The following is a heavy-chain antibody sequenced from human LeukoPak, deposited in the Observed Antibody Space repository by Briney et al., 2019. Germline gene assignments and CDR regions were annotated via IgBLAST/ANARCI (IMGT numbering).Heavy chain of an antibody. CDR2: IWYDGSNK. CDR1: GFTFSSYG. V-gene: IGHV3-33*01. D-gene: IGHD5-24*01. CDR3: ARDKLYYDMDV. Sequence: GRSLRLSCAASGFTFSSYGMHWVRQAPGKGLEWVAVIWYDGSNKYYADSVKGRFTISRDNSKNTLYLQMNSLRAEDTAVYYCARDKLYYDMDVWGQGTTVTVSS. J-gene: IGHJ6*02.